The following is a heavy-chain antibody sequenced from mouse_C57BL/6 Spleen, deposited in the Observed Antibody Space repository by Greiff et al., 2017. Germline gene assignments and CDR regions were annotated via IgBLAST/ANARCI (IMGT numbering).Heavy chain of an antibody. Sequence: VQLKESGPELVKPGASVKISCKASGYAFSSSWMNWVKQRPGKGLEWIGRIYPGDGDTNYNGKFKGKATLTADKSSSTAYIHRSSWPAKDSGVYSCEREEVYYHYAMANWGKETSV. J-gene: IGHJ4*01. CDR1: GYAFSSSW. V-gene: IGHV1-82*01. CDR2: IYPGDGDT. CDR3: EREEVYYHYAMAN. D-gene: IGHD1-1*01.